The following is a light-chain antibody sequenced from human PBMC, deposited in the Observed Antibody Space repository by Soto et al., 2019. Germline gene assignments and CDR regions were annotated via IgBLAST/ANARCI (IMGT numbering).Light chain of an antibody. Sequence: VMTQSPDSLAASLGERATINCKSSQSVLYSSNNKNYLAWYQHKAGQPPKLLIYWASTREYGVPDRFSGSVSGTDFTLTINIPQAEDVAVYYCQQYYSLPLTFVGGTKVEI. J-gene: IGKJ4*01. CDR1: QSVLYSSNNKNY. CDR3: QQYYSLPLT. CDR2: WAS. V-gene: IGKV4-1*01.